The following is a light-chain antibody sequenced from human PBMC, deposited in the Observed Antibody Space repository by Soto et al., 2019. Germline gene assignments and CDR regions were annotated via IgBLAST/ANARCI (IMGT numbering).Light chain of an antibody. V-gene: IGKV3-15*01. Sequence: EIVMTQSPATLSVSPGERATLSCRASQNIFNRVGWYQQKPGQAPRLLIYGASTRATDVPARFSGSGSGTEFTLTISSLQSEDFAVYYCQQYNRWSSITFGQGTRLEI. CDR2: GAS. CDR3: QQYNRWSSIT. CDR1: QNIFNR. J-gene: IGKJ5*01.